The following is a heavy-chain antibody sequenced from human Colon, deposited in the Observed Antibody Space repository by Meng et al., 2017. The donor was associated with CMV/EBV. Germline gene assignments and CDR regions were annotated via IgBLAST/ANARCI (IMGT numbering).Heavy chain of an antibody. V-gene: IGHV3-23*03. CDR2: IYAGGRSN. D-gene: IGHD2-8*02. CDR3: AKAGYWYFFDA. CDR1: GFNFGDYA. J-gene: IGHJ4*02. Sequence: GGSLRLSCTTSGFNFGDYAMTWVRQAPGKGLEWVSLIYAGGRSNYDAAAVKGRFTVSRDNSENTVYLERSSLRAEDTGIYYCAKAGYWYFFDAWGQGTLVTVSS.